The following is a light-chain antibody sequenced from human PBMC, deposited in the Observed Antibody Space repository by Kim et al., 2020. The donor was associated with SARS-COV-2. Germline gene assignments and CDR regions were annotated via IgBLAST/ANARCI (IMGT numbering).Light chain of an antibody. CDR2: DDS. CDR1: NLGSKS. CDR3: QVWDSSSDHPVV. J-gene: IGLJ2*01. Sequence: PGKTARITCGGNNLGSKSVHWYQQKPGQAPVLVVYDDSDRPSGIPERFSGSNSGNTATLTISRVEAGDEADYYCQVWDSSSDHPVVFGGGTQLTVL. V-gene: IGLV3-21*03.